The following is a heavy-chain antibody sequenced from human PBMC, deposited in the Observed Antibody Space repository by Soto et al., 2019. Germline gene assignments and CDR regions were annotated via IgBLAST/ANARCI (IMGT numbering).Heavy chain of an antibody. Sequence: PGGSLRLSCAASGFTFSSYWMSWVRQAPGKGLEWVANIKQDGSEKYYVDSVKGRFTISRDNAKNSLYLQMNSLRAEDTAVYYCARVNFWSGYYPYYFDYWGQGTLVTVSS. CDR3: ARVNFWSGYYPYYFDY. CDR2: IKQDGSEK. V-gene: IGHV3-7*05. CDR1: GFTFSSYW. J-gene: IGHJ4*02. D-gene: IGHD3-3*01.